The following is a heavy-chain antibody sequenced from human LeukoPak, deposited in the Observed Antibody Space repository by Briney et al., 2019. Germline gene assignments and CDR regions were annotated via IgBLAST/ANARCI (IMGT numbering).Heavy chain of an antibody. CDR1: GFTFSNYW. J-gene: IGHJ4*02. D-gene: IGHD6-19*01. CDR3: AKGRQQWLSPFDY. Sequence: GGSLRLSCAASGFTFSNYWMSWVRQAPGKGLEWVANIKQDGSEKYYVDSVKGRFTISRDNAKNTLDLQMNSLRAEDTAVYYCAKGRQQWLSPFDYWGQGTLVTVSS. V-gene: IGHV3-7*03. CDR2: IKQDGSEK.